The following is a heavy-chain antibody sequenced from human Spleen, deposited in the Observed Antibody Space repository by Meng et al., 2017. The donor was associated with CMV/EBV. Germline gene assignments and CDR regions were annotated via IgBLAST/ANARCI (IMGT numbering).Heavy chain of an antibody. J-gene: IGHJ4*02. CDR1: GCTFSSYS. D-gene: IGHD3-10*01. CDR3: ARALHYYGSGTLDS. Sequence: ASGCTFSSYSMNWVRQAPGKRLEWVSSISSSSSYIYYADSLKGRFTISRDNAKNSLYLQMHSLRAEDTAVYYCARALHYYGSGTLDSWGQGTLVTVSS. CDR2: ISSSSSYI. V-gene: IGHV3-21*01.